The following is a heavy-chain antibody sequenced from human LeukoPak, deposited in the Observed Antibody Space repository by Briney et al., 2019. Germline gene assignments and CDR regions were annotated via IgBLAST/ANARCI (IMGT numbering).Heavy chain of an antibody. V-gene: IGHV4-39*07. CDR1: GGSISSSNFH. CDR3: ARCGSYYVGEDY. CDR2: IFYSGRT. D-gene: IGHD1-26*01. J-gene: IGHJ4*02. Sequence: PSETLSLTCSVSGGSISSSNFHWGWIRQAPGKGLDWIGNIFYSGRTSYNPSLKSRVTISIDAPKNQFSLKLSSVTAADTAVYYCARCGSYYVGEDYWGQGTLVTVSS.